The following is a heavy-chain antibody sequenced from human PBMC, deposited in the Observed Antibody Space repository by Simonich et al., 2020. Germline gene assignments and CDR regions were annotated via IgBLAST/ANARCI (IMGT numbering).Heavy chain of an antibody. V-gene: IGHV3-33*01. D-gene: IGHD2-15*01. Sequence: QVQLVESGGGVVQPGRSLRLSCAASGFTFSSYGMHWVRQAPGKGLEWGAVIWYDGRNKYYADSVKGRFTISRDNSKNTLYLQMNSLRAEDTAVYYCARDRYCSGGSCYYFDYWGQGTLVTVSS. CDR2: IWYDGRNK. J-gene: IGHJ4*02. CDR1: GFTFSSYG. CDR3: ARDRYCSGGSCYYFDY.